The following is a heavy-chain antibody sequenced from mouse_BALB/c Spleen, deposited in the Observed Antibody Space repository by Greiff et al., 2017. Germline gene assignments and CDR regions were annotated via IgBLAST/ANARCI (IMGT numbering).Heavy chain of an antibody. CDR1: GYTFTDYA. CDR3: ARKGITTASFAY. CDR2: ISTYYGDA. J-gene: IGHJ3*01. D-gene: IGHD1-1*01. V-gene: IGHV1S137*01. Sequence: VKLMESGAELVRPGVSVKISCKGSGYTFTDYAMHWVKQSHAKSLEWIGVISTYYGDASYNQKFKGKATMTVDKSSSTAYMELARLTSEDSAIYYCARKGITTASFAYWGQGTLVTVSA.